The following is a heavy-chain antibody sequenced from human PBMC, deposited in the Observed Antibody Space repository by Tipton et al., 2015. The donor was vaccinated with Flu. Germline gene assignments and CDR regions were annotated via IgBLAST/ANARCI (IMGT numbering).Heavy chain of an antibody. CDR1: GGTFSSYA. CDR2: IIPIFGTA. V-gene: IGHV1-69*15. J-gene: IGHJ6*02. D-gene: IGHD3-22*01. CDR3: ARDLYYYDSSGYWRYYYYGMDV. Sequence: QLVQSGPEVKKPGSSVKVSCKASGGTFSSYAISWVRQAPGQGLEWMGRIIPIFGTANYAQKFQGRVTITADESTSTAYMELSSLRSEDTAVYYCARDLYYYDSSGYWRYYYYGMDVWGQGTTVTVSS.